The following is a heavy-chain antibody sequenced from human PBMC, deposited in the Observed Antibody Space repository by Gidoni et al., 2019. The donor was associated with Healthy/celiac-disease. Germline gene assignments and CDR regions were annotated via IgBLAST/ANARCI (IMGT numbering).Heavy chain of an antibody. J-gene: IGHJ6*02. CDR2: INHSGST. CDR3: ARVRGGIAARSLRYYYYGMDV. Sequence: QVQLQQWGAGLLKPSETLSLTCAVYGGSFSGYYWSWIRQPPGKGLEWIGEINHSGSTNYNPSLKSRVTISVDTSKNQFSLKLSSVTAADTAVYYCARVRGGIAARSLRYYYYGMDVWVQGTTVTVSS. V-gene: IGHV4-34*01. CDR1: GGSFSGYY. D-gene: IGHD6-6*01.